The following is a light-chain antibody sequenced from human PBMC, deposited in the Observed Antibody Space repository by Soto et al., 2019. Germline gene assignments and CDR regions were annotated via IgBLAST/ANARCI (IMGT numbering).Light chain of an antibody. V-gene: IGKV3-20*01. CDR1: QSVSSSY. CDR3: QQCGTSPLT. J-gene: IGKJ4*01. Sequence: EIVLTQSPGTLSLSPGEIATLSCRASQSVSSSYLAWYQQKPGQAPRLLIYGSSSRATGIPDKFSGSGSGTDFTLTISRLEPEDFAVYYCQQCGTSPLTFGGGTKVEIK. CDR2: GSS.